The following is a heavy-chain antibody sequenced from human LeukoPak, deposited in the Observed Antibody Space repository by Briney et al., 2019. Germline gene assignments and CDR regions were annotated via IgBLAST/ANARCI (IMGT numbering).Heavy chain of an antibody. CDR3: AKGLSIAAAGIYRFYYFDY. Sequence: GGSLRLSCAASGFTFDDYAMHWVRQAPGKGLEWVSGISWNSGSIGYADSVKGRFTISRDNAKSSLYLQMNSLRAEDTALYYCAKGLSIAAAGIYRFYYFDYWGQGTLVTVSS. V-gene: IGHV3-9*01. D-gene: IGHD6-13*01. CDR1: GFTFDDYA. J-gene: IGHJ4*02. CDR2: ISWNSGSI.